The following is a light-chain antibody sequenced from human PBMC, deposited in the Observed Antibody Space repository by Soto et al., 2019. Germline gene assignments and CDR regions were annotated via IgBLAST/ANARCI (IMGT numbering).Light chain of an antibody. Sequence: SVLTQPPSASGTPGQRVTISCSGSYSNIGSKFVFWYQQLPGTAPKLLIYRDDQRPSGVPDRFSGSKSGTSASLAISGLRSEDEADYYCSTWDGSLSGRVFGGGTQLTVL. V-gene: IGLV1-47*01. CDR3: STWDGSLSGRV. CDR2: RDD. J-gene: IGLJ3*02. CDR1: YSNIGSKF.